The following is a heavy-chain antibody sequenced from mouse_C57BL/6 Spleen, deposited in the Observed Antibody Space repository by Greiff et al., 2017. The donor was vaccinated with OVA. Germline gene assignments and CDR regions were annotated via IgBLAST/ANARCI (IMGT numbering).Heavy chain of an antibody. Sequence: QVQLQQPGAELVKPGASVKLSCKASGYTFTSYWMHWVKQRPGQGLEWIGMIHPNSGSTNYNEKFKSKATLTVDKSSSTAYMQLSSLTSEDSAVYDCAPFTTVGDYFDYWGQGTTLTVSS. CDR2: IHPNSGST. V-gene: IGHV1-64*01. CDR1: GYTFTSYW. J-gene: IGHJ2*01. CDR3: APFTTVGDYFDY. D-gene: IGHD1-1*01.